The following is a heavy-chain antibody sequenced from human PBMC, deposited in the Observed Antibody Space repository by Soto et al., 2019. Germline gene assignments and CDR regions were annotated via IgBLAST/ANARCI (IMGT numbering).Heavy chain of an antibody. V-gene: IGHV4-34*01. CDR1: GGSFSGYY. CDR3: ARGAIVVVVAARRNWFDP. Sequence: QVQLQRWGAGLLKPSETLSLTCAVYGGSFSGYYWSWIRQPPGKGLEWIGEINHSGSTNYNPSLKSRVTISVDTSKNQFSLKLSSVTAADTAVYYCARGAIVVVVAARRNWFDPWGQGTLVTVSS. CDR2: INHSGST. D-gene: IGHD2-15*01. J-gene: IGHJ5*02.